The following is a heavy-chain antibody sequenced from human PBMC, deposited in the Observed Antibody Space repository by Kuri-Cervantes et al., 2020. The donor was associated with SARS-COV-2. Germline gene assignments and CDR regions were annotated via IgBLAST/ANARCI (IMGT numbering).Heavy chain of an antibody. CDR3: ARGGNFWSGYYSVSYYYGMDV. CDR2: ISAYNGNT. V-gene: IGHV1-18*04. Sequence: ASVKVSCKASGYTFTGYYMHWVRQAPGQGLEWMGWISAYNGNTNYAQKLQGRVTMTTDTSTSTAYMELRSLRSDDTAVYYCARGGNFWSGYYSVSYYYGMDVWGQGTTVTVSS. J-gene: IGHJ6*02. D-gene: IGHD3-3*01. CDR1: GYTFTGYY.